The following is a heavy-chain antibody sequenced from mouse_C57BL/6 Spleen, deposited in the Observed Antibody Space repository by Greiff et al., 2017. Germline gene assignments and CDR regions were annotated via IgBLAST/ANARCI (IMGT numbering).Heavy chain of an antibody. D-gene: IGHD1-1*01. CDR2: INPNNGGT. V-gene: IGHV1-26*01. J-gene: IGHJ2*01. CDR3: ARGGKDYGSSPFDY. CDR1: GYTFTDYY. Sequence: VQLQQSGPELVKPGASVKISCKASGYTFTDYYMNWVKQSHGKSLEWIGDINPNNGGTSYNQKFKGKATLTVDKSSSTAYMELRSLTSEDSAVYYCARGGKDYGSSPFDYWGQGTTLTVSS.